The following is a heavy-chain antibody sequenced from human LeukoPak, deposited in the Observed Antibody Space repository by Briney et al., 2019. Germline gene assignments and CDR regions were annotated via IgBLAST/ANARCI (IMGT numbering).Heavy chain of an antibody. Sequence: PSETLSLTCTVSGGSISSSSYFWVWLRQPPGKGLVGIGDIYNSGTTYYNSCLRSRVTIYLDTSKSQFSLRLSSLNAADTAVYYCATGVGGENYFDPWGQGTLVTVSS. CDR3: ATGVGGENYFDP. CDR2: IYNSGTT. D-gene: IGHD3-16*01. J-gene: IGHJ5*02. V-gene: IGHV4-39*01. CDR1: GGSISSSSYF.